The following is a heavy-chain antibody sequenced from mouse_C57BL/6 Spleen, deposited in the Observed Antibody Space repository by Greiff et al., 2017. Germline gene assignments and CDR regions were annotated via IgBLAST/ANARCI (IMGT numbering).Heavy chain of an antibody. J-gene: IGHJ3*01. CDR2: IHPDSGST. CDR3: VRQPAWFAY. Sequence: QVQLQQPGAELVKPGASVKLSCKASGYTFTSYWMHWVKQRPGQGLEWIGMIHPDSGSTNYNEKFKSKATLTVDKSPSTAYMQLSSLASEDSAVYYCVRQPAWFAYWGQGTLVTVSA. V-gene: IGHV1-64*01. CDR1: GYTFTSYW.